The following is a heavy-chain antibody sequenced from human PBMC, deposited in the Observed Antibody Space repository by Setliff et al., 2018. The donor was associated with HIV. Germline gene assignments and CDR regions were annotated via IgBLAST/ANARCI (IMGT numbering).Heavy chain of an antibody. V-gene: IGHV4-59*11. J-gene: IGHJ3*01. CDR3: VGHPKTTTQVAFDF. CDR2: IYYSGNT. Sequence: SETLSLTCTVSGGSISSHYWSWIRQPPGKGLEWIGYIYYSGNTNYNPSLKSRVTISVDTSKNQLSLKLSSVTAADTAVYYCVGHPKTTTQVAFDFWGQGTMVTVSS. D-gene: IGHD4-17*01. CDR1: GGSISSHY.